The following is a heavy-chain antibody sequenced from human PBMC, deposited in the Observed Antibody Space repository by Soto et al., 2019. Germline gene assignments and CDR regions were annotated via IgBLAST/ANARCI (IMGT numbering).Heavy chain of an antibody. CDR1: GYTFTSYG. Sequence: ASVKVSCKASGYTFTSYGISWVRQAPGQGLEWMGWISAYNGNTNYAQKLQGRVTMTTDTSTSTAYMELRSLRSDDTAVYYCARTPVYIYCSSTSCPLDSYYYYYMDVWGKGTTVTVSS. D-gene: IGHD2-2*01. CDR3: ARTPVYIYCSSTSCPLDSYYYYYMDV. CDR2: ISAYNGNT. V-gene: IGHV1-18*01. J-gene: IGHJ6*03.